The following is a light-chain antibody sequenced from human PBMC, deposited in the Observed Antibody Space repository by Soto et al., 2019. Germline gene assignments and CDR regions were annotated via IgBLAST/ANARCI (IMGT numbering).Light chain of an antibody. Sequence: EIVLTQSPGTLSLSPLERATLSCRASQRISSRNLAWYQQKPGQAPRLLIYNTSSRATGIPDRFSGSGSVTDVTLTINRLEPEDFAVYYCQQYSDLPYTFGQGTKLEVK. CDR2: NTS. CDR1: QRISSRN. V-gene: IGKV3-20*01. CDR3: QQYSDLPYT. J-gene: IGKJ2*01.